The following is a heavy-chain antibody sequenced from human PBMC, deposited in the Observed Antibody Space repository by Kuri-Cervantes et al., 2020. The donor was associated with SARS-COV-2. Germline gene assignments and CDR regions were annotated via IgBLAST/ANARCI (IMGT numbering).Heavy chain of an antibody. V-gene: IGHV4-31*03. D-gene: IGHD5-18*01. CDR1: GGSISSGGYY. Sequence: TLSLTCTVSGGSISSGGYYWSWIRQHPGKGLEWIGYIYYSGSTYYNPSLKSRVTISVDTSKNQFSLKLSSVTAEDTAVYYCARDGTAMTDYYYYGMDVWGQGTTVTVSS. CDR2: IYYSGST. CDR3: ARDGTAMTDYYYYGMDV. J-gene: IGHJ6*02.